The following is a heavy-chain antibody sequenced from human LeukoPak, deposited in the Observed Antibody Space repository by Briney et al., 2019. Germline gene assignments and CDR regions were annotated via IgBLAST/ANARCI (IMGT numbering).Heavy chain of an antibody. CDR1: GYTFTSYV. J-gene: IGHJ4*02. V-gene: IGHV1-18*01. CDR2: ISAYNCNT. D-gene: IGHD1-14*01. Sequence: GASVKVSCKASGYTFTSYVISWVRQAPGQGLEGMGWISAYNCNTHYAQVLQGRVTMTTDTSTSTAYMELRSLRSDDTAVYYCARNRSRGKAFDYWGQGTLVTVSS. CDR3: ARNRSRGKAFDY.